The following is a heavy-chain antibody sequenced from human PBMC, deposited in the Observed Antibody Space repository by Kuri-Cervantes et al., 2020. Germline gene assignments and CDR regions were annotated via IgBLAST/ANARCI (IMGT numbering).Heavy chain of an antibody. J-gene: IGHJ4*02. CDR3: AKGRIAAPGDYFDC. V-gene: IGHV3-30*02. CDR1: GFTFNSRG. CDR2: IQYDGSKK. D-gene: IGHD6-6*01. Sequence: GESLKISCAASGFTFNSRGMHWVRQAPGKGLEWVAFIQYDGSKKYYADSVKGRFSISRDNSKNTLFLQMNSLRAEDTAIYYCAKGRIAAPGDYFDCWGQGTLVTVSS.